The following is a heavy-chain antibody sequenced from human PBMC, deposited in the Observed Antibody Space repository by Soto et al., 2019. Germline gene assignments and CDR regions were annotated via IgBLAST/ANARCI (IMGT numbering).Heavy chain of an antibody. Sequence: QAQLVESGGGVVQPGRSLRLSCAASGFAFSSYGMHWVREATGTGLEWVAVISYDGSLQHYADSVKGRFIISRDNSKNIVLLQMSSLRAEDTAVYYCVSDRRYGHAAVPYSWGQRLLVSVS. CDR3: VSDRRYGHAAVPYS. V-gene: IGHV3-30*03. D-gene: IGHD5-18*01. CDR1: GFAFSSYG. J-gene: IGHJ4*02. CDR2: ISYDGSLQ.